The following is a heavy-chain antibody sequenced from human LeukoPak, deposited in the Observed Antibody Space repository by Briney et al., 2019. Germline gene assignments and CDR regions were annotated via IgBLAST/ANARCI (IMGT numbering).Heavy chain of an antibody. V-gene: IGHV3-30*02. CDR2: IRYDGSNK. CDR3: AKGEGSSGYSPSHY. D-gene: IGHD3-22*01. CDR1: GFTFSSYG. Sequence: GGSLRLSCAASGFTFSSYGMHWVCQAPGKGLEWMAFIRYDGSNKYYADSVKGRFTISRDNSKNTLYLQMNSLRAEDTAVYYCAKGEGSSGYSPSHYWGQGTLVTVSS. J-gene: IGHJ4*02.